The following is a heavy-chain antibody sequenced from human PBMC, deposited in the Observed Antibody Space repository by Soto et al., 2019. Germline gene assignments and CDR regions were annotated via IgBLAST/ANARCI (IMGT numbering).Heavy chain of an antibody. D-gene: IGHD3-9*01. CDR1: GGAFNNCT. Sequence: QVQLVQSGAEVKKPGSSVKVSCKASGGAFNNCTISWVRQAPGQGLEWMGGIIPMFGTTNHAQKFQGRVTITANKSTSTAYMELSSLRSEDTAVYYCAIGIGLRYSDWPFECWGQGTLVTVSS. CDR2: IIPMFGTT. CDR3: AIGIGLRYSDWPFEC. J-gene: IGHJ4*02. V-gene: IGHV1-69*06.